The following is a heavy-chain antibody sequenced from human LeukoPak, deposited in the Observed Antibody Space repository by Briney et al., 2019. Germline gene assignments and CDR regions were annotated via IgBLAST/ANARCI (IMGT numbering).Heavy chain of an antibody. Sequence: GRSLRPSCAASGSTFRRYATHWVRQAPGKGLDWVAVISNDENDKYYADSVKGRFTISRDNSKNTVSLQLNSLRPEDTAVYYCARATVGAAAASPIDYWGQGTLVSVSS. J-gene: IGHJ4*02. CDR2: ISNDENDK. CDR3: ARATVGAAAASPIDY. V-gene: IGHV3-30-3*01. D-gene: IGHD6-13*01. CDR1: GSTFRRYA.